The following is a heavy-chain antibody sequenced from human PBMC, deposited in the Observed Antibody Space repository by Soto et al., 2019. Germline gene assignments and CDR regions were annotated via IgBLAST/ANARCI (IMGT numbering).Heavy chain of an antibody. CDR1: GGSISSGGYY. Sequence: SETLSLTCTVSGGSISSGGYYWSWIHHHPGKGLEWIGYIYYSGSTYYNPSLKSRVTISVDTSKNQFSLKLSSVTAADTAVYYCARDKRPYYDFWSGYPNNWFDPWGQGTLVTVSS. CDR2: IYYSGST. CDR3: ARDKRPYYDFWSGYPNNWFDP. D-gene: IGHD3-3*01. J-gene: IGHJ5*02. V-gene: IGHV4-31*03.